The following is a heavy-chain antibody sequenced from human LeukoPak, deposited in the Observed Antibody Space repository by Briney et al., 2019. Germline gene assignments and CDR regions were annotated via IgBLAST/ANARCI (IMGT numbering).Heavy chain of an antibody. CDR2: ISYDGSNK. V-gene: IGHV3-30-3*01. CDR3: ARARGYSYGRHDAFNI. Sequence: GRSLRLSCAASGFTFSSYAMHWVRQAPGKGLEWVAVISYDGSNKYYADSVKGRFTISRDNSKNTLYLQMNSLRAEDTAVYYCARARGYSYGRHDAFNIWGQGTMVTVSS. CDR1: GFTFSSYA. J-gene: IGHJ3*02. D-gene: IGHD5-18*01.